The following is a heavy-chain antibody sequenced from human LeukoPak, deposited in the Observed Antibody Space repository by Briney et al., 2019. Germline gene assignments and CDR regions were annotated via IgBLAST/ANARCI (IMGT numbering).Heavy chain of an antibody. D-gene: IGHD3-10*01. Sequence: GGSLRLSCAASGFSFSSYGMHWVRQAPGKGLEWVAFIRYDGSNKYYADSVKGRFTISRDNSKNTLYLQMNSLRAEDTAVYYCAKDGGWFGELFVYMDVWGKGTTVTVYS. CDR3: AKDGGWFGELFVYMDV. CDR1: GFSFSSYG. J-gene: IGHJ6*03. CDR2: IRYDGSNK. V-gene: IGHV3-30*02.